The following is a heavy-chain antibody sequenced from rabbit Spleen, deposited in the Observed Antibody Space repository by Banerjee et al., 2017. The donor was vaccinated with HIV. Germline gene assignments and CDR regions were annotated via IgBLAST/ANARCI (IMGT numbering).Heavy chain of an antibody. D-gene: IGHD8-1*01. J-gene: IGHJ6*01. CDR2: IDPVFGIT. CDR3: ARDGAGGSYFAL. CDR1: GFTLNNHY. V-gene: IGHV1S7*01. Sequence: QLKESGGGLVQPGGSLKLSCKASGFTLNNHYMNWVRQAPGKGLEWIGYIDPVFGITYYADWVNGRFTISNHNAQNTLYLQLNSLTAADTATYFCARDGAGGSYFALWGPGTLVTVS.